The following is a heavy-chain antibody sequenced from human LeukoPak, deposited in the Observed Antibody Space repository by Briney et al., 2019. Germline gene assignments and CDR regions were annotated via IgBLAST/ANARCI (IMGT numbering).Heavy chain of an antibody. J-gene: IGHJ4*02. CDR3: AKSFGESAHFDY. Sequence: GGSLRLSCAASGFTFDDYAMHWVRQAPGKGLEWVSLISWDGGNTYYADSVKGRFTISRDNSKNSLYLQMNSLRAEDTALYHCAKSFGESAHFDYWGQGTLVTVSS. D-gene: IGHD3-10*01. CDR1: GFTFDDYA. V-gene: IGHV3-43D*03. CDR2: ISWDGGNT.